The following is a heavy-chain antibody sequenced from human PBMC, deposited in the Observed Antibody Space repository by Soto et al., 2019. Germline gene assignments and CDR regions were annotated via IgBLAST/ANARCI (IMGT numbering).Heavy chain of an antibody. Sequence: GGSLRLSCAASGFTFSSYSMNWVRQAPGKGLEWVSSISSSSSYIYYADSVKGRFTISRDNAKNSLYLQMNSLRAEDTAVYYCARRSGLRGYYYDYWGQGTLVTVSS. CDR1: GFTFSSYS. V-gene: IGHV3-21*01. D-gene: IGHD3-22*01. CDR2: ISSSSSYI. CDR3: ARRSGLRGYYYDY. J-gene: IGHJ4*02.